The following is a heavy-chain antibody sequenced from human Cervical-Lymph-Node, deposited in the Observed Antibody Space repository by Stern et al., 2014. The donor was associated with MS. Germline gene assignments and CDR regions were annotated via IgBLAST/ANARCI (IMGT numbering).Heavy chain of an antibody. V-gene: IGHV3-33*01. J-gene: IGHJ4*02. D-gene: IGHD3-9*01. CDR2: IWYDGSKK. CDR1: GFEFSSYG. Sequence: QDQLVESGGGVVQPGRSLKLSCAASGFEFSSYGIHWVRQAPGQGLEWVAVIWYDGSKKFYAEFVKGRFTISRDNSKNTRYLQLHGLRAEDTAVYYCTGENYDILTGYYSDYWGQGTLVTV. CDR3: TGENYDILTGYYSDY.